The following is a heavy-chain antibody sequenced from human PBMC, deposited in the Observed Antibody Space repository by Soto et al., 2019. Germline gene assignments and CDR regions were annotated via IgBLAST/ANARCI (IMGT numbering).Heavy chain of an antibody. J-gene: IGHJ3*02. D-gene: IGHD2-15*01. CDR1: GYSFISYW. V-gene: IGHV5-51*01. Sequence: PGESLKISCKGSGYSFISYWIGWVRQITGKGLEWMGIIYPGDSDTRYSPSFQGQVTISADKSISTAYLQWSSLKASDTAMYYCARLSGYCSGGSCYSHAFDIWGQGTMVTVSS. CDR2: IYPGDSDT. CDR3: ARLSGYCSGGSCYSHAFDI.